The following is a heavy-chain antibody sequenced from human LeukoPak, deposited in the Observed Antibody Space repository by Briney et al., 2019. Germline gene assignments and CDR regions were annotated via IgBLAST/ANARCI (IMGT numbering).Heavy chain of an antibody. CDR2: ISYEGSNK. Sequence: GGSLRLSCAASGFTFSNYAMSWVRQAPGKVREWEEVISYEGSNKYYAASVKGRFTISRDNFKNTLDLQMNSLTAEDTAVYYCAKDHSGSYYGPFDSWGQGTLVTVSS. V-gene: IGHV3-30*18. D-gene: IGHD1-26*01. J-gene: IGHJ4*02. CDR1: GFTFSNYA. CDR3: AKDHSGSYYGPFDS.